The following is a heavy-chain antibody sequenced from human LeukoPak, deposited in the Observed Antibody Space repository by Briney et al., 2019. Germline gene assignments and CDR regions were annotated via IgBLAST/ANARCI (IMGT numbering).Heavy chain of an antibody. CDR2: IIPIFGTA. D-gene: IGHD2-21*02. CDR3: ASNGPHIVVVTDPDYYYYMDV. V-gene: IGHV1-69*06. Sequence: GASVKVSCKASGGTFSSYAISWVRQAPGQGLEWMGGIIPIFGTANYAQKFQGRVTVTADKSTSTAYMELSSLRSEDTAVYYCASNGPHIVVVTDPDYYYYMDVWGKGTTVTVSS. J-gene: IGHJ6*03. CDR1: GGTFSSYA.